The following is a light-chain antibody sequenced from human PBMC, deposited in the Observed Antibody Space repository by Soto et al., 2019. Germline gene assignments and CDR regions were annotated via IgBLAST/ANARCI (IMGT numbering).Light chain of an antibody. V-gene: IGLV2-23*01. CDR2: EGS. CDR1: SSDVGSYNL. J-gene: IGLJ1*01. CDR3: CSYAGRGGV. Sequence: QSALTQPASVSGSPGQSITISCTGTSSDVGSYNLVSWYQQHPGKAPKLMIYEGSKRPSGVSNRFSGSKSGNTASLTISGLQAEDEADYYCCSYAGRGGVVGTGTKVTV.